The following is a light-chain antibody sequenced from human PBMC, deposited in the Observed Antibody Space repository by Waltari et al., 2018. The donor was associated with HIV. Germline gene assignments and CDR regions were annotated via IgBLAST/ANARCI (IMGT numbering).Light chain of an antibody. CDR3: QQYKNWPLYT. J-gene: IGKJ2*01. CDR2: GAS. Sequence: EVVMTQSPDTLSVSPGERATLSCRANQSVSSNLAWYQQKPGQAPSLLIYGASTRATGIPARFSGSGSGTEFTLTISSLQSEDFAVYSCQQYKNWPLYTFGQGTKLEIK. CDR1: QSVSSN. V-gene: IGKV3-15*01.